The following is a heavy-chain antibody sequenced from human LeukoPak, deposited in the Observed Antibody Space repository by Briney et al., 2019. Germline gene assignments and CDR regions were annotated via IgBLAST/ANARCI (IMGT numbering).Heavy chain of an antibody. Sequence: GGSLRLSCAASGFTFSSYAMSWVRQVPGKGLEWVSGISGSGDNTYYADSVKGRFTISRDNSKNTLYLQMNGLRADDTAVYYCAKGGLVHRFDPWGQGTLVTVSS. V-gene: IGHV3-23*01. CDR2: ISGSGDNT. CDR1: GFTFSSYA. CDR3: AKGGLVHRFDP. J-gene: IGHJ5*02.